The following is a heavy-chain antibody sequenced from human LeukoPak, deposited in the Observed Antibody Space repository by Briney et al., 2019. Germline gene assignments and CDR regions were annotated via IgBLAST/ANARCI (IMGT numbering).Heavy chain of an antibody. J-gene: IGHJ4*02. D-gene: IGHD2-2*01. V-gene: IGHV3-7*01. Sequence: GGSLRLSCAASGFTFTSYWMTWVRQAPGKGLEWVANIKQDGSVKYYVDSVKGRFTISRDDAKNSLYLQMNSLRAEDTALYYCVRDRRYCGSNNCVGLFDNWGQGTLVTVSS. CDR3: VRDRRYCGSNNCVGLFDN. CDR2: IKQDGSVK. CDR1: GFTFTSYW.